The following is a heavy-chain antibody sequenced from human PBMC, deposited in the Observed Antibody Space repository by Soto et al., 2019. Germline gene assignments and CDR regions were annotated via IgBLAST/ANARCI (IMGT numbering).Heavy chain of an antibody. J-gene: IGHJ4*02. Sequence: SETLSLTCTVSGGSISSYYWSWIRQPPGKGLEWIGYIYYSGSTNYNPSLKSRVTISVDASKNQFSLKLSSVTAADTAVYYYARITSSSWSYYFDYWGQGTLVTVSS. CDR3: ARITSSSWSYYFDY. CDR1: GGSISSYY. CDR2: IYYSGST. D-gene: IGHD6-13*01. V-gene: IGHV4-59*01.